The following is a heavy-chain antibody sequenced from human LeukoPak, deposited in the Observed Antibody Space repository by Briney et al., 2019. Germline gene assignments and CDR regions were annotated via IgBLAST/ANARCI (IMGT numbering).Heavy chain of an antibody. J-gene: IGHJ4*02. V-gene: IGHV5-10-1*01. CDR1: GYSFTSYW. CDR2: IDPSDSYT. D-gene: IGHD3-10*01. Sequence: GESLKIPCKGSGYSFTSYWISWVRQMPGKGLEWMGRIDPSDSYTNYSPSFQGHVTISADKSISTAYLQWSSLKASDTAMYYCARYGSGSYPFDYWGQGTLVTVSS. CDR3: ARYGSGSYPFDY.